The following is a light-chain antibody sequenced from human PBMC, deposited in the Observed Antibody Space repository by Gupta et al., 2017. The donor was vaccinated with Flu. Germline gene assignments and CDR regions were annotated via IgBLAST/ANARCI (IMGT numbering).Light chain of an antibody. CDR2: GAS. V-gene: IGKV3-20*01. CDR1: QSGSSNY. Sequence: ESALSQSPGTLSLSPGERTTLLCRASQSGSSNYFTWYQQKPGKAPRLLIYGASSMATGIPDRFSGSGSGTDFTLTISRLEPEDFAVYYCQQYGSSPRTFGQGTKVEIK. CDR3: QQYGSSPRT. J-gene: IGKJ1*01.